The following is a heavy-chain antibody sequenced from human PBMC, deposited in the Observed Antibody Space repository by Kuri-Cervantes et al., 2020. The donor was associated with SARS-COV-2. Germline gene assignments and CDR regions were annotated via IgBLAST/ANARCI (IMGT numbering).Heavy chain of an antibody. V-gene: IGHV1-18*01. CDR3: VRNMYYDFWSAYGD. J-gene: IGHJ4*02. CDR2: ISAYNDNT. CDR1: GYTLKTYD. Sequence: ASVKVSCKASGYTLKTYDLSWVRQAPGQGLEWMGWISAYNDNTNYAQNLQGRVTMTTDTSTSTAYMELRSLTSDDTAVYYCVRNMYYDFWSAYGDWGQGTLVTVSS. D-gene: IGHD3-3*01.